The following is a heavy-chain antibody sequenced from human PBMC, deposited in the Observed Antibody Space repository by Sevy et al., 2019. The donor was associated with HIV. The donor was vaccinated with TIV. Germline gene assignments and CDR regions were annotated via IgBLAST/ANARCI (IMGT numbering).Heavy chain of an antibody. CDR1: GFTFSSYW. CDR3: ARDDGTVGATADYYGMDV. J-gene: IGHJ6*02. Sequence: GGSLRLSCAASGFTFSSYWMSWVRQAPGMGLEWVASINQDGSEKYYVDSVKGRFTISRDNAKNSLYVQMNSLRAEDTAVYYYARDDGTVGATADYYGMDVWGQGTTVTVSS. V-gene: IGHV3-7*01. D-gene: IGHD1-26*01. CDR2: INQDGSEK.